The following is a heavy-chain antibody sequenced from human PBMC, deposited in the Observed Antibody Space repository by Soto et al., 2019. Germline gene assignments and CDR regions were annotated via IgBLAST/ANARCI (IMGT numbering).Heavy chain of an antibody. CDR2: ISFDGTNK. D-gene: IGHD2-8*01. Sequence: XESLRLSCAASGFVFADYGVHWVRQAPGKGLEWVAVISFDGTNKFYADSVKGRFTISRDNSNNTLYLQMSSLRTEDTAVYYCAKDTLYPVVSYFYYGLDVWGQGTTVTVSS. V-gene: IGHV3-30*18. CDR1: GFVFADYG. J-gene: IGHJ6*02. CDR3: AKDTLYPVVSYFYYGLDV.